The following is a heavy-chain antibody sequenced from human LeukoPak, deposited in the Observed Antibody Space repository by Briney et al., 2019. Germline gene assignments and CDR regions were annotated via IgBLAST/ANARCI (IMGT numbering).Heavy chain of an antibody. V-gene: IGHV3-15*01. CDR1: GFTFSNAW. Sequence: GGSLRLSFAASGFTFSNAWMSWVRQAPGKGLEWVGRIKSKTGGGTTEYAAPVKGRFTISRGDSKNTLYLQMNSLKTEDTAVYYCTTDLPYYDILTGYSTTWGQGTLVTVSS. CDR2: IKSKTGGGTT. D-gene: IGHD3-9*01. CDR3: TTDLPYYDILTGYSTT. J-gene: IGHJ5*02.